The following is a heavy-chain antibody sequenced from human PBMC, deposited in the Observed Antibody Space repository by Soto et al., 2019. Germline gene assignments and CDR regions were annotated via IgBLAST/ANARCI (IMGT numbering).Heavy chain of an antibody. J-gene: IGHJ4*02. CDR2: ISNDGSAD. CDR3: ANQERGSYFGY. Sequence: QAQLVESGGSVVQPGRSLRLSCAASGFTFNNYGIHWVRQAPGKGLEWVAAISNDGSADYYADSVKGRFTISRVNPKNTVYLQMNNLKSEDTAVYSCANQERGSYFGYWGQGTLVTVSS. CDR1: GFTFNNYG. D-gene: IGHD3-16*01. V-gene: IGHV3-30*18.